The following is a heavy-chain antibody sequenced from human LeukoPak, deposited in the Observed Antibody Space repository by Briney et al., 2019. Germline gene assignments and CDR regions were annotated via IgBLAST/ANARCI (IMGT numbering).Heavy chain of an antibody. CDR1: GGSISSYY. CDR2: IYTSGST. CDR3: ARGGLGYCSSTSCFDAFDI. J-gene: IGHJ3*02. Sequence: PSETLSLTCTVSGGSISSYYWSWIRQPPGKGLEWIGYIYTSGSTNYNPSLKSRVTISVDTSKNRFSLKLSSVTAADTAVYYCARGGLGYCSSTSCFDAFDIWGQGTMVTVSS. D-gene: IGHD2-2*01. V-gene: IGHV4-4*09.